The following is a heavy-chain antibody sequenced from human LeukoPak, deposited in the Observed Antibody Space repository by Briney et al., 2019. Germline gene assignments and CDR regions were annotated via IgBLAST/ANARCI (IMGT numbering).Heavy chain of an antibody. J-gene: IGHJ3*02. Sequence: SETLSLTCAVYGGSFSGYYWSWIRQPPGKGLEWIGEINHSGSTNYNPSLKSRVPISADTSKSQFSLKLSSVAAADSAVDYCARAGLLPWDIWGQGTMVTVSS. CDR3: ARAGLLPWDI. V-gene: IGHV4-34*01. CDR2: INHSGST. CDR1: GGSFSGYY. D-gene: IGHD2-15*01.